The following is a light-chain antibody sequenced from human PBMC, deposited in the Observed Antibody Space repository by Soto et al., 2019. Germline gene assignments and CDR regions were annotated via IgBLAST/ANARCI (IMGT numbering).Light chain of an antibody. CDR3: SSYTTSSTLYV. V-gene: IGLV2-14*03. CDR2: DVT. Sequence: SALPQPASGSGSPGQSITISCTGTSSDVGAYNYVSWYQQYPGKAPKYIIYDVTDRPSGVSYRFSGSKSGNTASLTISGLQAEDEADYYCSSYTTSSTLYVFGTGTKVTVL. J-gene: IGLJ1*01. CDR1: SSDVGAYNY.